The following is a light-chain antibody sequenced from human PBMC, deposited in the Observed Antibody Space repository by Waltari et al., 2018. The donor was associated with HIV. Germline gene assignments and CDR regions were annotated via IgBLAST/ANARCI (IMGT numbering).Light chain of an antibody. Sequence: QTALTQPASVSGSPGQSITISCTGTSSDVGAYNLVSWYQQHPGKAPRLIIYDVSERPAGVSNRFTGSKSGNTASLTISGLQAEDEADYYCCSYGGSYTSVFGGGTQLTVL. CDR3: CSYGGSYTSV. J-gene: IGLJ2*01. CDR1: SSDVGAYNL. CDR2: DVS. V-gene: IGLV2-23*02.